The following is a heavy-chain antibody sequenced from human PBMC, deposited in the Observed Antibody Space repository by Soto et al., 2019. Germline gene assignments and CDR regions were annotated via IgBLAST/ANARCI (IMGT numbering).Heavy chain of an antibody. CDR3: ASRHGGGSYGY. Sequence: QVQLVESGGGVVQPGRSLRLSCAASGFSFSSYGMHWVRQAPGKGLEWVAVVWLGGRNKYYADSVRGRFTISRDDSTNTLYVEMDSLRAEDTAVYYCASRHGGGSYGYWGQGTLVTVSS. V-gene: IGHV3-33*01. CDR2: VWLGGRNK. D-gene: IGHD1-26*01. CDR1: GFSFSSYG. J-gene: IGHJ4*02.